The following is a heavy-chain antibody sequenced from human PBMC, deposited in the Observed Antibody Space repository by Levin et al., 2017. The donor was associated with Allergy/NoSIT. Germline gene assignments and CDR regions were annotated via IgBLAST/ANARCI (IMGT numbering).Heavy chain of an antibody. CDR1: GGSISSGIYS. Sequence: PSETLSLTCVVSGGSISSGIYSWSWIRQPPGKGLEWIGYIYPSGGTFYNPSLKSRVTISADRSKNQFSLRLSSVTAADSAVYYCARVGEVMGGFFDHWGQGTLVPVSS. CDR3: ARVGEVMGGFFDH. CDR2: IYPSGGT. D-gene: IGHD3-16*01. J-gene: IGHJ4*02. V-gene: IGHV4-30-2*01.